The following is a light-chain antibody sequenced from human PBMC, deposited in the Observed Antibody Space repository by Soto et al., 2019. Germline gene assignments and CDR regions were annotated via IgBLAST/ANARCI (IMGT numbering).Light chain of an antibody. CDR2: AAS. CDR1: QSISSY. V-gene: IGKV1-39*01. Sequence: DLQMTQSPSSLSASVGDRVTITCRASQSISSYLNWYQQKPGKAPKLLIYAASSLQSGVPSGFSGSGSGTDFTLTISSLQPEDFATYYCQQSYSTLTFGGGTKVEIK. CDR3: QQSYSTLT. J-gene: IGKJ4*01.